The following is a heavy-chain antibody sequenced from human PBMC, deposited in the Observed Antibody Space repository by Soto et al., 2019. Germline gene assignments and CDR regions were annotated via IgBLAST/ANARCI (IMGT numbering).Heavy chain of an antibody. CDR3: GRQGDGYPRDLAQFAY. CDR1: GGSISSYY. D-gene: IGHD5-12*01. Sequence: TSETLSLTCTVSGGSISSYYWSWIRQPPGKGLEWIGYIYYSGSTNYNPSLKSRVTISVDTSTNQFSLKLSSVTAADTAVYYCGRQGDGYPRDLAQFAYWGQGTLVTVSS. J-gene: IGHJ4*02. V-gene: IGHV4-59*08. CDR2: IYYSGST.